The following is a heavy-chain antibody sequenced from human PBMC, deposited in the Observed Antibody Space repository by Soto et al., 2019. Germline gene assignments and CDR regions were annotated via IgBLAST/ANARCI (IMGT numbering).Heavy chain of an antibody. V-gene: IGHV1-8*01. CDR3: VRVPVGEATFGY. Sequence: QVQLVQSGAEVKKPGASVKVSCKASGYTFTSYDINWVRQATGQGLEWMGWTNSESGNTGYAQKFQGRVTMTRNTSISTAYIELSSLRSEDTAVYYCVRVPVGEATFGYWGQGSLVTVSS. CDR2: TNSESGNT. CDR1: GYTFTSYD. D-gene: IGHD3-10*01. J-gene: IGHJ4*02.